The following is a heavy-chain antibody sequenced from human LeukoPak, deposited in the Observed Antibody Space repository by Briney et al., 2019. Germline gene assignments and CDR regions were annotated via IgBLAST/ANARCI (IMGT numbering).Heavy chain of an antibody. CDR3: ARDRSTTVSNTLGYFDY. D-gene: IGHD2/OR15-2a*01. V-gene: IGHV3-7*03. CDR1: GFTFSSHW. CDR2: IKQDGSEK. J-gene: IGHJ4*02. Sequence: GGSLRLSCAASGFTFSSHWMSWVRQAPGKGLEWVANIKQDGSEKYYVDSVKGRFTFSRDNAKNSLYLQMNSLRAEDTAVYYCARDRSTTVSNTLGYFDYWGQGTLVTVSS.